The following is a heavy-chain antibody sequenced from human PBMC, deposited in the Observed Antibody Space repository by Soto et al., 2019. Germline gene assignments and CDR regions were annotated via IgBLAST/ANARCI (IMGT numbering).Heavy chain of an antibody. CDR2: ISAKNGDT. CDR1: GYTFTDYG. CDR3: ARDPPETPSDY. V-gene: IGHV1-18*01. J-gene: IGHJ4*02. Sequence: QVQLVQSGADVKKPGASVRVSCKASGYTFTDYGITWVRQAPGQGLEWMGWISAKNGDTNLAQKFRGRVTLTTDTSTGTAYMDLRSLTPDVTAVYYCARDPPETPSDYWGQGTLVTVSS.